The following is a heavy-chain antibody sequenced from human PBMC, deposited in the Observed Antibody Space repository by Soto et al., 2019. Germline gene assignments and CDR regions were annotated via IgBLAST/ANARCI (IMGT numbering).Heavy chain of an antibody. Sequence: ASVKVSCKASGGTFSSLDINWVRQAPGQGLEWMGGIIPISETTNYAQIFQGRVSIVADKSTSTAYMELSRLRSEDTAVYYCARALSSNSYHSGGYDYFFHAMDVWGQGTPVTVSS. CDR2: IIPISETT. CDR3: ARALSSNSYHSGGYDYFFHAMDV. V-gene: IGHV1-69*06. J-gene: IGHJ6*02. D-gene: IGHD3-22*01. CDR1: GGTFSSLD.